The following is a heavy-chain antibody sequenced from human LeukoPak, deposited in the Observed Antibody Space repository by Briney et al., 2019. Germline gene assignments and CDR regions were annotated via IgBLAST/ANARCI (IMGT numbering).Heavy chain of an antibody. V-gene: IGHV3-23*01. Sequence: GGSLRLSCAASGFTFSSYAMSWVRQAPGKGLEWVSAISGSGGSTYYADSVKGRFTISRDNSKNTLYLQMNSLRAEDTAVYYCAKDLPPLYSSGWYLSDAFDIWXQXTMVTVSS. CDR3: AKDLPPLYSSGWYLSDAFDI. CDR2: ISGSGGST. J-gene: IGHJ3*02. CDR1: GFTFSSYA. D-gene: IGHD6-19*01.